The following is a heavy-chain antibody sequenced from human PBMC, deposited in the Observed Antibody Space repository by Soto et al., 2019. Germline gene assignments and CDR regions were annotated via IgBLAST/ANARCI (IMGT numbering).Heavy chain of an antibody. Sequence: LRLSCAASGFTFSSYGMHWVRQAPGKGLEWVAVIWYDGSNKYYADSVKGRFTSSRDNSKNTLYLQMNSLRAEDTAVYYCARDQYSSGWFRGHNWFDPWGQGTLVTVSS. J-gene: IGHJ5*02. D-gene: IGHD6-19*01. V-gene: IGHV3-33*01. CDR3: ARDQYSSGWFRGHNWFDP. CDR1: GFTFSSYG. CDR2: IWYDGSNK.